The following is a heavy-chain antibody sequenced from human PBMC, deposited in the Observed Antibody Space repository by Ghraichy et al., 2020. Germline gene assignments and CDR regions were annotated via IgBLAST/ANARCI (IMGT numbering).Heavy chain of an antibody. CDR3: AKPCSGSFPQPFDY. J-gene: IGHJ4*02. CDR2: VSYDGRNK. Sequence: GGSLRLSCTGSGFTFNIFGIYWVRQAPGKGLEWVAAVSYDGRNKYYGDSVKGRFTISRDNSKNTLYLQMDRLRADDTAVYYCAKPCSGSFPQPFDYWAREPWSPSPQ. V-gene: IGHV3-30*18. D-gene: IGHD1-26*01. CDR1: GFTFNIFG.